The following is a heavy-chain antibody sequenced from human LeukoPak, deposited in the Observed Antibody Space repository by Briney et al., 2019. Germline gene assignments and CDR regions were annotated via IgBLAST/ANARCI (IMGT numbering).Heavy chain of an antibody. V-gene: IGHV3-23*01. J-gene: IGHJ6*02. CDR3: ARNQQLGGHSYYYYGMDV. CDR2: SSGGGVTT. D-gene: IGHD3-16*01. CDR1: GFTSIAYA. Sequence: HPGGSLRLSCVGSGFTSIAYALTWARQAPGKGLEWVSGSSGGGVTTYYADSVKGRFTISRDNSKNTLYLQMNSLRADDTAIYYCARNQQLGGHSYYYYGMDVWGQGTTVTVSS.